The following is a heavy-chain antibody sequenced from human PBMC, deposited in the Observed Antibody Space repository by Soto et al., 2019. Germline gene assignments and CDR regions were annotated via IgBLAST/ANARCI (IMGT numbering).Heavy chain of an antibody. V-gene: IGHV1-18*01. CDR2: ISAYNGNT. CDR3: ARDGPHRGSYDP. CDR1: GYTFNSYG. J-gene: IGHJ5*02. D-gene: IGHD1-26*01. Sequence: ASVKVSCKASGYTFNSYGICWVRQAPGQGLEWMGWISAYNGNTNYAQKLQGRVTMTTDTSTSTAYMELRSLRSDDTAVYYCARDGPHRGSYDPVGQGTLVTVSS.